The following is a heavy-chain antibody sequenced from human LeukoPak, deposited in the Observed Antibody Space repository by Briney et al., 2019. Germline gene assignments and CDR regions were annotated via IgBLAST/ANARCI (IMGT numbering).Heavy chain of an antibody. CDR3: AREGNYYDSSDTGGY. CDR1: GGSISSGDYY. J-gene: IGHJ4*02. CDR2: IYYSGST. V-gene: IGHV4-30-4*01. Sequence: KPSQTLSLICTVSGGSISSGDYYWSWIRQPPGKGLEWIGYIYYSGSTYYNPSLKSRVTISVDTSKNQFSLKLSSVTAADTAVYYCAREGNYYDSSDTGGYWGQGTLVTVSS. D-gene: IGHD3-22*01.